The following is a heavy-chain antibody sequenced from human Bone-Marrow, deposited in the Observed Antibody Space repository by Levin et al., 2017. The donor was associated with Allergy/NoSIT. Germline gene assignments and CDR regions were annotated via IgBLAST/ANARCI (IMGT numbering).Heavy chain of an antibody. V-gene: IGHV4-4*07. D-gene: IGHD3-16*01. CDR3: TRDGAKGEGGDAFDR. Sequence: RTSETLSLMCTVSDDSISTNSNYYWSWIRQPAGKGLEWIGRIHSSGLTHYNSSFKSRVTMSVDRSLNQFSLRLNSVTAADTALYYCTRDGAKGEGGDAFDRWGQGTMVTVSS. J-gene: IGHJ3*02. CDR2: IHSSGLT. CDR1: DDSISTNSNYY.